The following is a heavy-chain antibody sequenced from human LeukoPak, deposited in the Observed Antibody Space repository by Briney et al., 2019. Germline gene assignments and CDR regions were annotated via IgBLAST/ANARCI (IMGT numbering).Heavy chain of an antibody. J-gene: IGHJ4*02. CDR1: GFTVRSNY. Sequence: PGGSLRLSCAASGFTVRSNYMSCVRQAPGKGLEWVSGIYSGGSTYYADSVKGRFSISRDNSKNTLYLQMNSLRAEDTAVYYCARDLTTVTTPGPYWGQGTLVTVSS. CDR3: ARDLTTVTTPGPY. V-gene: IGHV3-66*01. CDR2: IYSGGST. D-gene: IGHD4-17*01.